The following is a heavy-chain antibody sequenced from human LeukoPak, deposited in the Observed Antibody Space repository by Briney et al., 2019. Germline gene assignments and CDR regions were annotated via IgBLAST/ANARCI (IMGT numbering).Heavy chain of an antibody. CDR1: GFYSNDYARYA. D-gene: IGHD1-26*01. Sequence: PGGSLRLSCAGSGFYSNDYARYAMSWVRQAPGKGLEWVPAISGTADTTKYADSVKGRFTISRDNSKNTLYLQMNSLRAEDTAVYYCAKGWDNFYFYYYMDVWGKGTMVTVSS. J-gene: IGHJ6*03. CDR2: ISGTADTT. V-gene: IGHV3-23*01. CDR3: AKGWDNFYFYYYMDV.